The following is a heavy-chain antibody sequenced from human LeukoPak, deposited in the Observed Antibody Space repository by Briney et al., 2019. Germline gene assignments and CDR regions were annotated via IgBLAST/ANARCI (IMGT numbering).Heavy chain of an antibody. CDR1: GFTFSSYW. Sequence: GGSLRLSCAASGFTFSSYWMSWVRQAPGKGLEWVANIKQDGSEKYYVDSVKGRFTISRDNAKNSLYLQMNSLRVGDTAVYYCVRGAETGFDPWGQGTLVTVSS. J-gene: IGHJ5*02. CDR3: VRGAETGFDP. D-gene: IGHD6-19*01. V-gene: IGHV3-7*01. CDR2: IKQDGSEK.